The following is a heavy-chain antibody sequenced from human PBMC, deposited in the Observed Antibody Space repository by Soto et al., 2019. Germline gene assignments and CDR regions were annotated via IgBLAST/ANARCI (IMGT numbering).Heavy chain of an antibody. V-gene: IGHV1-69*01. CDR2: IIPIFGTA. CDR3: ARGGQGDMSGSYSSGDY. J-gene: IGHJ4*02. Sequence: QVQLVQSGAEVKKPGSSVKVSCKASGGTFSSYAISWVRQAPGQGLEWMGGIIPIFGTANYAQKFQGRVTITADESKSTAYMELSSLRSEDTAVYYCARGGQGDMSGSYSSGDYWGQGTLVTVSS. CDR1: GGTFSSYA. D-gene: IGHD1-26*01.